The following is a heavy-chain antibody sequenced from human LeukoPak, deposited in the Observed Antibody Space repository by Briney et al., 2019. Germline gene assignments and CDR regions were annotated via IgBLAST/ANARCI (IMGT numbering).Heavy chain of an antibody. V-gene: IGHV1-69*13. CDR3: ASPLEMATDLGVVPPPEI. J-gene: IGHJ3*02. CDR2: IIPIFGTA. CDR1: GGTFISYA. Sequence: GASVKASCKASGGTFISYAISWVRQAPGQGLEWMGGIIPIFGTANYAQKFQGRVTITADESTSTAYMELSSLRSENTAVYYCASPLEMATDLGVVPPPEIWGQGTMVTVSS. D-gene: IGHD5-24*01.